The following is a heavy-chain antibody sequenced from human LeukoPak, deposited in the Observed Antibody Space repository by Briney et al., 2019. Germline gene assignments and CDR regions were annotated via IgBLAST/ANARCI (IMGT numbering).Heavy chain of an antibody. J-gene: IGHJ4*02. CDR2: IIPIFGTA. CDR1: GGTFSSYA. CDR3: ARPHGDSYCGGDCYYY. D-gene: IGHD2-21*01. Sequence: SVKVSCKASGGTFSSYAISWVRQAPGQGREWMGGIIPIFGTANYAQKFQGRVTITADESTSTAYMELSSLRSEDTAVYYCARPHGDSYCGGDCYYYWGQGTLVTVSS. V-gene: IGHV1-69*13.